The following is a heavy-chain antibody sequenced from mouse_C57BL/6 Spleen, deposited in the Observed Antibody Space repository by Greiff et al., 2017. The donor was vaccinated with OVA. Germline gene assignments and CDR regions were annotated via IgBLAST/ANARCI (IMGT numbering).Heavy chain of an antibody. Sequence: EVQRVESGGGLVKPGGSLKLSCAASGFTFSSYAMSWVRQTPEKRLEWVATISDGGSYTYYPDNVKGRFTISRDNAKNNLYLQMSHLKSEDTAMYYCARDGGLRVDYFDYWGQGTTLTVSS. CDR2: ISDGGSYT. J-gene: IGHJ2*01. CDR3: ARDGGLRVDYFDY. V-gene: IGHV5-4*01. CDR1: GFTFSSYA.